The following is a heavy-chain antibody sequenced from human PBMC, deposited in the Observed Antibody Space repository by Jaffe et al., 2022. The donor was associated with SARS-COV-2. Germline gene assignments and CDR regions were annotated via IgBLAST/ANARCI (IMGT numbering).Heavy chain of an antibody. CDR2: IKSKSDGETT. D-gene: IGHD3-10*01. CDR3: VSSWTAP. V-gene: IGHV3-15*01. CDR1: GFTFSSAW. Sequence: EVQLVESGGGLVKPGESLRLSCAAAGFTFSSAWMTWVRQGPGKGLEWVGRIKSKSDGETTDYAPFVKGRFTISRDDSKNTLYLQMSSLRDEDTAVYYCVSSWTAPWGQGTLVTVSS. J-gene: IGHJ5*02.